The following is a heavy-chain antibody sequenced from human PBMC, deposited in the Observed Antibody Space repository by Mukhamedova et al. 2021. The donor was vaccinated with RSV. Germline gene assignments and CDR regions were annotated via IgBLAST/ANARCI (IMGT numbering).Heavy chain of an antibody. J-gene: IGHJ5*01. V-gene: IGHV4-4*07. CDR3: ARDLGRGFGS. Sequence: GRIYTSGSTNYNPSLNYNPSLKSRVTMSVDTSKNQFSLRLTSVTAADTAVYYCARDLGRGFGSWGQGALVTVSS. D-gene: IGHD3-16*01. CDR2: IYTSGST.